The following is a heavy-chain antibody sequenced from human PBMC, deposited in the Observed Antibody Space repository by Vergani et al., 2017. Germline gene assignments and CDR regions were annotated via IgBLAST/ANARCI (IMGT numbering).Heavy chain of an antibody. Sequence: QEQLVQSGAEVRKPGASVKVSCKASGYNFTSFDINWVRLATGKGLEWMGWMNPKSGNTAYAAKFQGRITMTRDSSTDTAYMEMKSLRSEDTAIYFCARDELDSDLCHGCFDAWGQGTVVTVSS. CDR2: MNPKSGNT. D-gene: IGHD1-26*01. V-gene: IGHV1-8*01. J-gene: IGHJ5*01. CDR3: ARDELDSDLCHGCFDA. CDR1: GYNFTSFD.